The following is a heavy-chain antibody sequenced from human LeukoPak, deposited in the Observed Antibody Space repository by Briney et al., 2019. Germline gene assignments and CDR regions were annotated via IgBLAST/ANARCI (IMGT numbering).Heavy chain of an antibody. CDR2: IRYDGSNK. V-gene: IGHV3-30*02. Sequence: GGSLRLSCAASGFTFSSYGMHWVRQAPGKGLEWVAFIRYDGSNKYYADSVKGRFTVSRDNSKNTLYLQMNSLRAEDMAVYYCARGDYFVYWGQGTLVTVSS. CDR1: GFTFSSYG. CDR3: ARGDYFVY. D-gene: IGHD5-24*01. J-gene: IGHJ4*02.